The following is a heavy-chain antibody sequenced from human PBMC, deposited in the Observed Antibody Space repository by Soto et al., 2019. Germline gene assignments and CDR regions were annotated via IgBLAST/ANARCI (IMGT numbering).Heavy chain of an antibody. CDR3: ARDSRSGYDLEF. J-gene: IGHJ4*02. D-gene: IGHD3-22*01. V-gene: IGHV4-30-2*01. Sequence: QLQLQESGSGLVKPSQTLSLTCTVSGDSISSGGYSWNWIRQPPGKGLEWIGYSYHSGGADYNPSLKSRVTITVDSSKNQISLNLRSVTAADTAIYYCARDSRSGYDLEFWGQGTLVTVSS. CDR2: SYHSGGA. CDR1: GDSISSGGYS.